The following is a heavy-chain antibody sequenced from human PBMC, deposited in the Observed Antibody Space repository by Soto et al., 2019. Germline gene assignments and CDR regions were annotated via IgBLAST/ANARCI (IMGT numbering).Heavy chain of an antibody. D-gene: IGHD6-13*01. V-gene: IGHV1-69*01. CDR3: ANAGTLREYRSSWYFDY. CDR2: IIPIFGTA. Sequence: QVQLVQSGAEVKKPGSSVKVSCKASGGTFSSYAISWVRQAPGQGLEWMGGIIPIFGTANYAQKFQGRVTITADESTSTAYMELSSLRSEDTAVYYCANAGTLREYRSSWYFDYWGQGTLVTVSS. CDR1: GGTFSSYA. J-gene: IGHJ4*02.